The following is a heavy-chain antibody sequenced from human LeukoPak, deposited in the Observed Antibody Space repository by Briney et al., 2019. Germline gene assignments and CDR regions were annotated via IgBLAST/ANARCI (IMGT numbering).Heavy chain of an antibody. CDR3: ARVVGSESYSWFDP. CDR2: INPNSGGT. D-gene: IGHD3-10*01. V-gene: IGHV1-2*02. J-gene: IGHJ5*02. CDR1: GYTFTGYY. Sequence: GASVKVSCKASGYTFTGYYMHWVRQAPGQGLEWMGWINPNSGGTNYAQKFQGRVTMTRDTSISTAYMELSRLRSDDTAVYYCARVVGSESYSWFDPWGQGTLVTVSS.